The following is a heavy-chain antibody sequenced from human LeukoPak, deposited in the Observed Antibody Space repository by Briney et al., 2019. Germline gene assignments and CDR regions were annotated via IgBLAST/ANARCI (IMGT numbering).Heavy chain of an antibody. V-gene: IGHV4-34*01. D-gene: IGHD2-21*02. Sequence: SETLSLTCAVYGGSFSGYYWSWIRQPPGKGLEWIGEINHSGSTNYNPSLKSRVTISVDTSKNQFSLKLSSVTAADTAVYYCAREGMVVTAPLDYWGQGTLVTVSS. CDR3: AREGMVVTAPLDY. CDR1: GGSFSGYY. CDR2: INHSGST. J-gene: IGHJ4*02.